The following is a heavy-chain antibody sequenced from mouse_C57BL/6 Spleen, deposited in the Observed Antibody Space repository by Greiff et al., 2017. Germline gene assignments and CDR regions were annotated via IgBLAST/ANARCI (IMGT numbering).Heavy chain of an antibody. V-gene: IGHV1-52*01. J-gene: IGHJ2*01. CDR1: GYTFTSYW. Sequence: QVQLQQPGAELVRPGSSVKLSCKASGYTFTSYWMHWVKQRPIQGLEWIGNIDPSDSETHYNQKFKDKATLTVDKSSSTAYMQLSSLTSEGSAVYYCARYSSGDTFDYWGQGTTRPVSS. CDR2: IDPSDSET. D-gene: IGHD3-2*02. CDR3: ARYSSGDTFDY.